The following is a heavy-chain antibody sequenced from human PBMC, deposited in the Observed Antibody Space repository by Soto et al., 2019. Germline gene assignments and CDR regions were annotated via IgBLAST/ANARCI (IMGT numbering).Heavy chain of an antibody. D-gene: IGHD2-15*01. CDR2: ISWNSGSI. Sequence: EVQLVESGGGLVQPGRSLRLSCAASGFTFDDYAMHWVRQAPGKGLEWVSGISWNSGSIGYADSVKGRFTISRDNAKTSLYLQMNSLRAEDTDLYYCAKGDDIVVVVVADYGMDVWGQGTTVTVSS. CDR3: AKGDDIVVVVVADYGMDV. V-gene: IGHV3-9*01. J-gene: IGHJ6*02. CDR1: GFTFDDYA.